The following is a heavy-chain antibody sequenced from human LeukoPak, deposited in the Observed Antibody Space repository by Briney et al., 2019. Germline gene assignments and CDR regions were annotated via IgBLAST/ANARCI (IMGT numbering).Heavy chain of an antibody. CDR3: ARVKQQLVREFYFDY. CDR1: GGSISSYY. J-gene: IGHJ4*02. CDR2: IYTSGST. D-gene: IGHD6-13*01. Sequence: SETLSLTCTVSGGSISSYYWSWIRQPPGKGLEWIGRIYTSGSTNYNPSLKSRVTMSVDTSKNQFSLKLSSVTAADTAVYYCARVKQQLVREFYFDYWGQGTLVTVSS. V-gene: IGHV4-4*07.